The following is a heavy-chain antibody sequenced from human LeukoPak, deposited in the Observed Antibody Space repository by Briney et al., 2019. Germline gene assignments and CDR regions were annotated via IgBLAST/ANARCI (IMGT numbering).Heavy chain of an antibody. CDR3: ARDNSGVDSSGEIDY. CDR1: GFTFSSYS. V-gene: IGHV3-48*01. D-gene: IGHD3-22*01. J-gene: IGHJ4*02. Sequence: GGSLRLSCAASGFTFSSYSMNWVRQAPGKGLEWVSYISSSSSTIYYVDSVKGRFTISRDNAKNSLYLQMNSLRAEDTAVYYCARDNSGVDSSGEIDYWGQGTLVTVSS. CDR2: ISSSSSTI.